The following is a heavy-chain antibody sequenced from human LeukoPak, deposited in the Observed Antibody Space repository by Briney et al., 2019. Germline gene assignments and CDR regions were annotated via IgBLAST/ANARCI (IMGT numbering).Heavy chain of an antibody. D-gene: IGHD2-2*01. Sequence: GESLKISCKGSGYSFTSYWIGWVRQLPGKGLEWMGIIYPGDSDTRYSPSFQGQVTISADKSISTAYLQWSSLKASDTAMHYCARALIVVVPAAGGEFDYWGQGTLVTVSS. CDR1: GYSFTSYW. J-gene: IGHJ4*02. CDR2: IYPGDSDT. V-gene: IGHV5-51*01. CDR3: ARALIVVVPAAGGEFDY.